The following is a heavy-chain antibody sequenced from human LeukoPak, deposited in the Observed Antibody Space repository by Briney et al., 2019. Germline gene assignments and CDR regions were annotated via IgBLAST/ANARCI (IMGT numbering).Heavy chain of an antibody. V-gene: IGHV4-39*01. CDR2: IYYSGST. CDR3: ARSFDGLVDY. Sequence: SETLSPTCTVSGGSISSSSYYWGWIRQPPGKGLEWIASIYYSGSTYYNPSLKSRVTISVDTSKNQFSLSLSSVTAADTAVYYCARSFDGLVDYWGQGTLVSVSS. J-gene: IGHJ4*02. D-gene: IGHD3-16*01. CDR1: GGSISSSSYY.